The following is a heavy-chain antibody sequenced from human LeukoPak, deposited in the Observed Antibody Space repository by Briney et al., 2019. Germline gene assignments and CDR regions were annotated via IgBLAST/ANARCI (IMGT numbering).Heavy chain of an antibody. CDR3: ARDQGLLVVAGRFGY. CDR2: ISYDGDNE. CDR1: GFTFSSYA. Sequence: GRSLRLSCAASGFTFSSYALHWVRQAPGKGLEWVAVISYDGDNEYYADSVKGRFTISRDNSKNTLYLQMNSLRAEDTAVYYCARDQGLLVVAGRFGYWGQGTLVTVSS. V-gene: IGHV3-30-3*01. J-gene: IGHJ4*02. D-gene: IGHD6-19*01.